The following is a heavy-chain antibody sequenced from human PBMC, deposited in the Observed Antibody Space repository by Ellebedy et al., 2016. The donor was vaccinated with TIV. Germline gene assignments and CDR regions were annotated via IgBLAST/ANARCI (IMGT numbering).Heavy chain of an antibody. V-gene: IGHV3-15*01. D-gene: IGHD1-26*01. CDR1: GFTFSNAW. CDR2: IKSKTDGGTT. J-gene: IGHJ4*02. Sequence: GGSLRLXXAASGFTFSNAWMSWVRQAPGKGLEWVGRIKSKTDGGTTDYAAPVKGRFTISRDDSKNTLYLQMNSLRAEDTAVYYCAKDFGYSGSYYCSWGQGTLVTVSS. CDR3: AKDFGYSGSYYCS.